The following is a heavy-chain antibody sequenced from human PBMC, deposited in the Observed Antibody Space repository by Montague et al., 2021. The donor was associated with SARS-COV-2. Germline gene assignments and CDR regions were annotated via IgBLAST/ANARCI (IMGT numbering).Heavy chain of an antibody. D-gene: IGHD4-17*01. Sequence: SLRLSCAASGFNFSIRAIHWVRQAPGKGLEWVAVISDDGRQRFYSDSVKGRFTISRDNSNNTLYLQLNSLKYEDTAVYFCARDSGDSHGDYYFDLWGQGTLVIVSS. CDR3: ARDSGDSHGDYYFDL. J-gene: IGHJ5*02. V-gene: IGHV3-30*04. CDR1: GFNFSIRA. CDR2: ISDDGRQR.